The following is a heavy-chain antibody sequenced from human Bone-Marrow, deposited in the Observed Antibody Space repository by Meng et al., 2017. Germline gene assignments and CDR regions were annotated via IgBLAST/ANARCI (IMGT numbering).Heavy chain of an antibody. D-gene: IGHD1-26*01. V-gene: IGHV3-13*01. J-gene: IGHJ4*02. CDR3: AKEGATIGSPLFDY. CDR1: GFTFSSYD. CDR2: IGTAGDT. Sequence: GESLKISCAACGFTFSSYDMHWVRQATGKGLEWVSAIGTAGDTYYPGSVKGRFTISRDNSKNTLYLQMNSLRAEDTAVYYCAKEGATIGSPLFDYWGQGTLVTVSS.